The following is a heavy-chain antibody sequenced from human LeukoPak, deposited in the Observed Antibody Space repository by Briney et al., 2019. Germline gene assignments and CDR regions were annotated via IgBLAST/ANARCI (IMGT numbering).Heavy chain of an antibody. CDR2: ISGSGGST. J-gene: IGHJ4*02. CDR1: RFTFSSYA. Sequence: GGSLRLSCAAFRFTFSSYAMSWVRQAPGKGLEWVSSISGSGGSTYYADSGKGRFTISRDNSKNTLYLQMNSLRAGDTAIYYCAKKGYSTGWYTDYWGQGTLVTVSS. V-gene: IGHV3-23*01. D-gene: IGHD6-19*01. CDR3: AKKGYSTGWYTDY.